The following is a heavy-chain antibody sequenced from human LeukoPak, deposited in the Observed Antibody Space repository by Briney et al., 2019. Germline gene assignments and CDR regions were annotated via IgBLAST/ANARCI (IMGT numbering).Heavy chain of an antibody. CDR3: AHSLIVGTTPEYFQH. J-gene: IGHJ1*01. Sequence: SGPTPVNPTQTLTLTCTFSGFSLSTSGVAVGWIRQPPGKALEWLALIYWDDDKRYSPSLKSRLTITKDTSKNQVVLTMTNMDPVDTATYYCAHSLIVGTTPEYFQHWGQGTLVTVSS. CDR1: GFSLSTSGVA. V-gene: IGHV2-5*02. CDR2: IYWDDDK. D-gene: IGHD1-26*01.